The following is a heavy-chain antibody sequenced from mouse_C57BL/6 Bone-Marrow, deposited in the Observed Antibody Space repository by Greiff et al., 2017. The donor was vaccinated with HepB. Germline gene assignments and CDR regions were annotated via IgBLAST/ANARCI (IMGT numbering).Heavy chain of an antibody. CDR2: INPNNGGT. D-gene: IGHD2-4*01. Sequence: EVQLQQSGPELVKPGASVKIPCKASGYTFTDYNMDWVKQSHGKSLEWIGDINPNNGGTIYNQKFKGKATLTVDKSSSTAYMELRSLTSEDTAVYYCARPTMITTRRRSHWYFDVWGTGTTVTVSS. V-gene: IGHV1-18*01. CDR1: GYTFTDYN. CDR3: ARPTMITTRRRSHWYFDV. J-gene: IGHJ1*03.